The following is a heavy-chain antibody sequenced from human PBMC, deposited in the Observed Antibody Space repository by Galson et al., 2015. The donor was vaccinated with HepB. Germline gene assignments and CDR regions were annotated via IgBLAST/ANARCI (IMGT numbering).Heavy chain of an antibody. CDR1: GFTFSSYA. Sequence: SLRLSCAASGFTFSSYAMSWVRQAPGKGLEWVSAISGSGGSTYYADSVKGRFTISRDNSKNTLYLQMNSLRAEDTAVYYCAKGTRRGYPPYDAFDIWGQGTMVTVSS. CDR3: AKGTRRGYPPYDAFDI. J-gene: IGHJ3*02. V-gene: IGHV3-23*01. CDR2: ISGSGGST. D-gene: IGHD5-12*01.